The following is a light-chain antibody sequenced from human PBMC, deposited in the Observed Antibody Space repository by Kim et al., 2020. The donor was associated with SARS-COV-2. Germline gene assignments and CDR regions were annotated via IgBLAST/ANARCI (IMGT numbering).Light chain of an antibody. J-gene: IGLJ3*02. Sequence: GQSVPISWTGTSSDLGGYGFVSWYQQVPGKATKLIIYDVYSRPSAVPDRFSGSKSGNTASLTISGLQTEDEADYYCCSYAGSFSWVFGGGTPLTVL. CDR3: CSYAGSFSWV. CDR1: SSDLGGYGF. V-gene: IGLV2-11*01. CDR2: DVY.